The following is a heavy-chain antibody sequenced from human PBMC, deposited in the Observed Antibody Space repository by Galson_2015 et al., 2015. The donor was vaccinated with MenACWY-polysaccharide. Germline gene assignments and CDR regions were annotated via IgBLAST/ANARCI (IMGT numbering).Heavy chain of an antibody. D-gene: IGHD2/OR15-2a*01. CDR2: ISGRGDNT. Sequence: SLRLSCAASGFTFTNYAMTWVRQAPGKGLEWVSVISGRGDNTYYADSVRGRFTISRDNSKNTLYLQMSSLRAEDTAVYYCARDRVDVSVIDAHTLFDLWGQGTLVIVSS. CDR1: GFTFTNYA. CDR3: ARDRVDVSVIDAHTLFDL. V-gene: IGHV3-23*01. J-gene: IGHJ4*02.